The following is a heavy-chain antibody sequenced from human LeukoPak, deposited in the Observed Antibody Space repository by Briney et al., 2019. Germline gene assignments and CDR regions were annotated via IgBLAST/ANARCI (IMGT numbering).Heavy chain of an antibody. CDR2: ISSSSSSV. Sequence: GGSLRLSCAASGFTFSIYNMNWVRQAPGKGLEWVSLISSSSSSVYYADSVKGRFTISRDNAKNSVYLQMNSLTAEDTAVYYCASARLSSGCLDYWGQGTLVTVSS. V-gene: IGHV3-21*06. CDR1: GFTFSIYN. D-gene: IGHD6-19*01. J-gene: IGHJ4*02. CDR3: ASARLSSGCLDY.